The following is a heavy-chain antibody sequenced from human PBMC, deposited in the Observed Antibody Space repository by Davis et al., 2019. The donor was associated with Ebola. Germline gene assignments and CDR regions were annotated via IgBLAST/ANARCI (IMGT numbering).Heavy chain of an antibody. CDR1: GFTFSSYS. V-gene: IGHV3-21*04. J-gene: IGHJ4*02. CDR2: ISSSSSYI. D-gene: IGHD3-22*01. CDR3: AKGAAMIVVATYRY. Sequence: GESLRISCAASGFTFSSYSMNWVRQAPGKGLEWVSSISSSSSYIYYADSVKGRFTISRDNSKNTLYLQMNSLRAEDTAVYYCAKGAAMIVVATYRYWGQGTLVTVSS.